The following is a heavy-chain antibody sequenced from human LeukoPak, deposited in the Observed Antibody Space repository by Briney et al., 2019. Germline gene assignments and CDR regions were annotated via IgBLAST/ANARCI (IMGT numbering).Heavy chain of an antibody. D-gene: IGHD3-10*02. CDR2: INHSGST. J-gene: IGHJ4*02. Sequence: PSETLSLTCAVYGGSFSGYYWSWIRQPPGKGLEWIGEINHSGSTNYNPSLKSRVTISVDTSKNQFSLKLSSVTAADTAVYCCASVRGVPGYWGQGTLVTVSS. V-gene: IGHV4-34*01. CDR3: ASVRGVPGY. CDR1: GGSFSGYY.